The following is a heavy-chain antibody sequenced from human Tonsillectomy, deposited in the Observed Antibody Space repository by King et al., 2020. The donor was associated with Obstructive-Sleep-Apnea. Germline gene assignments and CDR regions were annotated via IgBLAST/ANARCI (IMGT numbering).Heavy chain of an antibody. CDR2: IYPGDSDT. J-gene: IGHJ4*02. D-gene: IGHD5-12*01. V-gene: IGHV5-51*01. CDR1: GDSFTSYW. CDR3: ARRYSVAASFDY. Sequence: VQLVESGAEVKKPGESLKISCKGSGDSFTSYWIGWVRQMPGKGLEWMGIIYPGDSDTRYSPSFQGQVTISADKSINTAFLQWSSLQASDTAIYYCARRYSVAASFDYWGQGTLVTVSS.